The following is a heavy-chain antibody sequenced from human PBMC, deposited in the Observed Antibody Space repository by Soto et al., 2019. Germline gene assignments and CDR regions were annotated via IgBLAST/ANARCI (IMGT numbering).Heavy chain of an antibody. J-gene: IGHJ4*02. D-gene: IGHD4-17*01. CDR3: ARSVTTVTRGLGD. V-gene: IGHV3-74*01. CDR1: GFTFSTYW. CDR2: INSDGSTT. Sequence: EVQLVESGGGLVQPEGSLRLSCAVSGFTFSTYWMHWVRQAPGKGLVWVSRINSDGSTTYYADSVKGRFTISRDNAKNTLYLQMNSLRVEDTAVYYCARSVTTVTRGLGDWGQGTLVTVSS.